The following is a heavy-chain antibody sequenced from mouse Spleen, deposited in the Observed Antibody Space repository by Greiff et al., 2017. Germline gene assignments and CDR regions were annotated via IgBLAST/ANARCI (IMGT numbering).Heavy chain of an antibody. CDR3: AKIPYDYDGGWFAY. CDR2: IWRGGST. V-gene: IGHV2-5*01. J-gene: IGHJ3*01. D-gene: IGHD2-4*01. CDR1: GFSLTNYG. Sequence: QVQLQQSGPGLVQPSQSLSITCTVSGFSLTNYGVHWIRQSPGKGLEWLGVIWRGGSTDYNAAFMSRLSITKDNSKNQVFFNMNSLQADDTAIYYCAKIPYDYDGGWFAYRGQGTLVTVSA.